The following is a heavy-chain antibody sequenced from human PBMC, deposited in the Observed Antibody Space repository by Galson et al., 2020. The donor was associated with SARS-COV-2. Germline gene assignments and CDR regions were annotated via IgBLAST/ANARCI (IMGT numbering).Heavy chain of an antibody. CDR1: GFTFSNYD. CDR2: ISGSGTRS. J-gene: IGHJ6*02. V-gene: IGHV3-23*01. CDR3: AGRREDRGWYFYYGMDV. Sequence: TGGSLRLSCKASGFTFSNYDMNWVRQAPGKGLEWVSGISGSGTRSYYADSVKGRFTISRDNSKNTLFLQMNSLRAEDTALYYCAGRREDRGWYFYYGMDVWGQGTTVTFSS. D-gene: IGHD6-19*01.